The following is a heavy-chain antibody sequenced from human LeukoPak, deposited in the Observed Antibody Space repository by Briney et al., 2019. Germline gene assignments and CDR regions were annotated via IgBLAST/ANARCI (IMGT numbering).Heavy chain of an antibody. CDR2: INHSGST. J-gene: IGHJ5*02. CDR1: GGSFSGYY. Sequence: SETLSLTCAVYGGSFSGYYWSWIRQPPGKGLEWIGEINHSGSTNYNPSLKSRVTISVDTSKNQFSLKLSSVTAADTAVYYCAIHIVVVPAAKKKNWFDPWGQGTLVTVPS. V-gene: IGHV4-34*01. D-gene: IGHD2-2*01. CDR3: AIHIVVVPAAKKKNWFDP.